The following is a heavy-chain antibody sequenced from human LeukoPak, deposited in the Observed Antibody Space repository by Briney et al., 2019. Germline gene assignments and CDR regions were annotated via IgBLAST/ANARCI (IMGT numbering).Heavy chain of an antibody. Sequence: SVKVSXKASGGTFSSYAISWVRQAPGQGLEWMGGIIPIFGTANYAQKFQGRVTITADESTSTAYMELSSLRSEDTAVYYCAIPLGYCSGGSCYSPGYYYYYMDVWGKGTTVTVSS. CDR2: IIPIFGTA. CDR1: GGTFSSYA. D-gene: IGHD2-15*01. J-gene: IGHJ6*03. V-gene: IGHV1-69*13. CDR3: AIPLGYCSGGSCYSPGYYYYYMDV.